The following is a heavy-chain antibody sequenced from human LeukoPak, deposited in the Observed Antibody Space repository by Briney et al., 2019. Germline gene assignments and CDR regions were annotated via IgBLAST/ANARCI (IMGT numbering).Heavy chain of an antibody. CDR2: ILYSGSDK. D-gene: IGHD6-6*01. J-gene: IGHJ4*02. CDR1: GFTFNSYA. CDR3: ARRPDSFDY. Sequence: GGSLRLSCAASGFTFNSYAIHWVRQAPGKGLEWVSIILYSGSDKFYADSVKGRFSISRDNSKNMVYLHMNSLRPDDTAVYYCARRPDSFDYWGQGTLVTVSS. V-gene: IGHV3-30*01.